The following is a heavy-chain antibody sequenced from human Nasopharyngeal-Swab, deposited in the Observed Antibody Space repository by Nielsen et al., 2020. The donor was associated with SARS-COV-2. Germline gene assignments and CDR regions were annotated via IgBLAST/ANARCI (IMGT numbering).Heavy chain of an antibody. D-gene: IGHD6-19*01. CDR3: AKSSQYSSGWYGIGFDY. CDR1: GFTFSSYA. V-gene: IGHV3-23*01. J-gene: IGHJ4*02. Sequence: GGSLRLSCAASGFTFSSYAMSWVRRAPGKGLEWVSAISGSGGSTYYADSVKGRFTISRDNSKNTLYLQMNSLRAEDTAVYYCAKSSQYSSGWYGIGFDYWGQGTLVTVSS. CDR2: ISGSGGST.